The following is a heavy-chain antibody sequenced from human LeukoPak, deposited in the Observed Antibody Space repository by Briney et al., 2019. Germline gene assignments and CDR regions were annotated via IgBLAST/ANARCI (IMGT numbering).Heavy chain of an antibody. CDR2: ISSSSSYI. CDR1: RFTFSSYS. V-gene: IGHV3-21*01. D-gene: IGHD1-26*01. CDR3: ARDRHSGSYYEYDY. Sequence: GGSLRLSCASSRFTFSSYSMNWVRQAPGKGLEWVSSISSSSSYIYYADSVKGRFTIHRDNAKSSLYLQMNSLRAEDTAVYYCARDRHSGSYYEYDYWGQGTLVTVSS. J-gene: IGHJ4*02.